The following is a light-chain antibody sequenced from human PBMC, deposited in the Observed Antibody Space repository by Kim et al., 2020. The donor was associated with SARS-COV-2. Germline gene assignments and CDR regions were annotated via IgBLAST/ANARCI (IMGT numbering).Light chain of an antibody. CDR2: AAS. Sequence: AIRITQSPSSLSASTGDRVTITCRAGQGISSYLAWYQQKPGKAPKLLIYAASTLQSGVPSRFSGSGSGTDFTLTISCLQSEDFATYYCQQYYSYPWTFGQGTKVDIK. CDR1: QGISSY. J-gene: IGKJ1*01. CDR3: QQYYSYPWT. V-gene: IGKV1-8*01.